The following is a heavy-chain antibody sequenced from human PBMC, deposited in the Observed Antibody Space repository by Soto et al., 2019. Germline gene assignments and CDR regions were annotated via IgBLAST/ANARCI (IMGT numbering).Heavy chain of an antibody. CDR1: GFTFSSYA. CDR3: AKISSAYYYYYMTV. D-gene: IGHD6-6*01. V-gene: IGHV3-23*01. Sequence: EVQLLESGGGLVQPGGSLRLSCAASGFTFSSYAMSWVRQAPGKGLEWISAISGSGGSTYYADSVKGRFTISRDNSKNTLYLQMNRLRAEDTAVYYCAKISSAYYYYYMTVWGKGTTVTVSS. J-gene: IGHJ6*03. CDR2: ISGSGGST.